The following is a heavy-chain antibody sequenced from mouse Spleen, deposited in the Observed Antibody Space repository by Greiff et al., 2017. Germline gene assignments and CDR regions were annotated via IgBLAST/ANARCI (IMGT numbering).Heavy chain of an antibody. J-gene: IGHJ2*01. V-gene: IGHV5-17*01. D-gene: IGHD4-1*01. CDR2: ISSGSSTI. CDR3: AREVLNWDYYFDY. Sequence: EVKLMESGGGLVKPGGSLKLSCAASGFTFSDYGMHWVRQAPEKGLEWVAYISSGSSTIYYADTVKGRFTISRDNAKNTLFLQMTSLRSEDTAMYYCAREVLNWDYYFDYWGQGTTLTVSS. CDR1: GFTFSDYG.